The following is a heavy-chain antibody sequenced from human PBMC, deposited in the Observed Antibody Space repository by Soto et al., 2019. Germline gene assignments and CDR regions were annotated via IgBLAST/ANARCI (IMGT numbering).Heavy chain of an antibody. CDR1: GGSISSSSYY. J-gene: IGHJ4*02. D-gene: IGHD6-13*01. CDR2: IYYSGST. V-gene: IGHV4-39*01. Sequence: SETLSIACTVCGGSISSSSYYWGWIRQPPGKGLEWIGSIYYSGSTYYNPSLKSRVTISVDTSKNQFSLKLSSVTAADTAVYYCASNTGYSSSWVDYWGQGTLVTVSS. CDR3: ASNTGYSSSWVDY.